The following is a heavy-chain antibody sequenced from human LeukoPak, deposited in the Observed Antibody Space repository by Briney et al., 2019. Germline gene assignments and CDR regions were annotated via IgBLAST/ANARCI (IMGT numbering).Heavy chain of an antibody. CDR2: KYYSGST. Sequence: PSETLSLTCDVSGVSINTCCYYWTWIRQPPGKGLEWIGYKYYSGSTRYNSSLRSRLTISLDSSKNQFSLRLTSVTAADTAVYYCARGRSYRFDLDSWGPGTRVLVSS. V-gene: IGHV4-61*01. J-gene: IGHJ4*02. CDR1: GVSINTCCYY. CDR3: ARGRSYRFDLDS. D-gene: IGHD3-16*02.